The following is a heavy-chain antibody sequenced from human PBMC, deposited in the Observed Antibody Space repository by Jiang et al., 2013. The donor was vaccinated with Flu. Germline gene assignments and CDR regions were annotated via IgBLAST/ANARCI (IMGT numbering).Heavy chain of an antibody. CDR1: GGSITSGHFY. D-gene: IGHD5-12*01. V-gene: IGHV4-31*03. CDR2: IYNNGNT. CDR3: ARGYSDYEDGNWFGP. J-gene: IGHJ5*02. Sequence: PGLVKPSQTLSLTCTVSGGSITSGHFYWSWIRQHPGKGLEWIGYIYNNGNTYYNPSLKTRVTISIDTSENQFFLKVNSVTAADTAVYYCARGYSDYEDGNWFGPWGQGSLVTVSS.